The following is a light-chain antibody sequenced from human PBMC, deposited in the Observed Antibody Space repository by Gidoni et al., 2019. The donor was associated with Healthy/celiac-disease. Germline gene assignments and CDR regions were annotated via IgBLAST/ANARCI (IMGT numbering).Light chain of an antibody. CDR1: QSVSSN. CDR3: QQYKNWPPFT. J-gene: IGKJ3*01. Sequence: EIVMTQSPATLSVSPGERATLSCRASQSVSSNLAWYQQKPGQAPRLLIYGASTRATGIPARFSGSGSGTEFTLTISSLQSEDFAVYYCQQYKNWPPFTFXPXTRVXIK. V-gene: IGKV3-15*01. CDR2: GAS.